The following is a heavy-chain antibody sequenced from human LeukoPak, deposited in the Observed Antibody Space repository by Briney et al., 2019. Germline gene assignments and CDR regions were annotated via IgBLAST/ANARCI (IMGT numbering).Heavy chain of an antibody. V-gene: IGHV4-61*03. CDR1: GGSISSGGYY. D-gene: IGHD1-26*01. Sequence: PSQTLSLTCTVSGGSISSGGYYWSWIRQPPGKGLEWIGYIYYSGSTNYNPSLKSRVTISVDMSKNNFSLKLSSVTAADTAVYYCARGGIVGATNAFDIWGQGTMVTVSS. J-gene: IGHJ3*02. CDR3: ARGGIVGATNAFDI. CDR2: IYYSGST.